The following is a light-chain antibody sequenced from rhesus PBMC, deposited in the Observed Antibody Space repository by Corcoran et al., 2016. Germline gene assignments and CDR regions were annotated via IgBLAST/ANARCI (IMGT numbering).Light chain of an antibody. V-gene: IGKV3-40*03. CDR1: QSVGTS. CDR3: QQYNDLIPT. J-gene: IGKJ1*01. Sequence: EIVMMQSPATLSLSPGETATLSCRASQSVGTSLACYHQKPGQAPKLLGHSASFRAAGIPDRFSGSGSGTDVILTISSLEPEEVGVDHCQQYNDLIPTFGQGTKVEIK. CDR2: SAS.